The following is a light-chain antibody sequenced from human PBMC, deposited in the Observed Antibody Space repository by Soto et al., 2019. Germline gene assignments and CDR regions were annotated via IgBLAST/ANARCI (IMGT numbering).Light chain of an antibody. CDR1: LNVNSY. CDR3: QQYYGSPGIT. Sequence: VLTQSPATLSLSPGERATLSCRASLNVNSYLAWYQQKPGQAPRLLIYDASNRAAGIPARFSGSGSGTDFTLTISSLEPEDFAIYYCQQYYGSPGITFGQGTRL. CDR2: DAS. J-gene: IGKJ5*01. V-gene: IGKV3-11*01.